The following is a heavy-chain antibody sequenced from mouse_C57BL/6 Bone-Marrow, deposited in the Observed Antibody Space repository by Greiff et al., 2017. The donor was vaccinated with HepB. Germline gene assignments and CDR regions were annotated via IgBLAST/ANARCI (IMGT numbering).Heavy chain of an antibody. CDR2: ISYDGSN. V-gene: IGHV3-6*01. J-gene: IGHJ4*01. D-gene: IGHD1-1*01. CDR1: GYSITSGYY. CDR3: ASTTVVATRYAMDY. Sequence: EVKLVESGPGLVKPSQSLSLTCSVTGYSITSGYYWNWIRQFPGNKLEWMGYISYDGSNNYNPSLKNRISITRDTSKNQFFLKLNSVTTEDTATYYCASTTVVATRYAMDYWGQGTSVTVSS.